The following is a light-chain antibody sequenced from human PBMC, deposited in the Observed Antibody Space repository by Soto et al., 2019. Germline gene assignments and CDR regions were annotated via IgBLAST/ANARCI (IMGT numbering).Light chain of an antibody. Sequence: DIQVTQSPSSVSAFVGDRVTITCRASQGINTWLAWYQQKPGKAPKLLMYTASILHTDVSSRFTGGGSGTEFTLTINSLQPEDFATYYCQQSDTLPITFGGGTKVDIK. CDR1: QGINTW. V-gene: IGKV1-12*01. CDR3: QQSDTLPIT. CDR2: TAS. J-gene: IGKJ4*01.